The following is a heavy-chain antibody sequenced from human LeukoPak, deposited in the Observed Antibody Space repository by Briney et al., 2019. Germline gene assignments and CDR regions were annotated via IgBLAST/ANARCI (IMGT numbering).Heavy chain of an antibody. J-gene: IGHJ4*02. CDR2: ISSSSGTI. CDR1: GFTFSSYG. V-gene: IGHV3-48*02. D-gene: IGHD3-10*01. CDR3: AREKSGADF. Sequence: PGRSLRLSCAASGFTFSSYGMTWVRQAPGKGLEWIADISSSSGTISYADSVKGRFTISRDNAKNSVYLQMNSLRDEDTSVYYCAREKSGADFWGQGTLVTVSS.